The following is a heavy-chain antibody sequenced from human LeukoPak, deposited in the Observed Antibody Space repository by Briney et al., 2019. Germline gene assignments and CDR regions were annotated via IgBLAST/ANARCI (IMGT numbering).Heavy chain of an antibody. J-gene: IGHJ4*02. Sequence: TGGSLRLSCAASGFTFSNYWMHWVGQAPGKGLVWVSRVNRDGGSTGYADSVKGRFAISRDNAKNTLYLQMSGLRAEDTAVYYCARGFDSSGEDYWGQGTLVTVSS. CDR3: ARGFDSSGEDY. CDR1: GFTFSNYW. CDR2: VNRDGGST. D-gene: IGHD3-22*01. V-gene: IGHV3-74*01.